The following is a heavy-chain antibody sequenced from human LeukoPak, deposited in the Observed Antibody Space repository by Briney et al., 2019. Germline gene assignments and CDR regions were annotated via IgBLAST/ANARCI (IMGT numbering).Heavy chain of an antibody. J-gene: IGHJ4*02. CDR3: ARDPYSSSSYDY. CDR2: ISSSSSYI. CDR1: GFTFSSYA. D-gene: IGHD6-6*01. Sequence: PGGSLRLSCAASGFTFSSYAMSWVRQAPGKGLEWVSSISSSSSYIYYADSVKGRFTISRDNAKNSLYLQMNSLRAEDTAVYYCARDPYSSSSYDYWGQGTLVTVSS. V-gene: IGHV3-21*01.